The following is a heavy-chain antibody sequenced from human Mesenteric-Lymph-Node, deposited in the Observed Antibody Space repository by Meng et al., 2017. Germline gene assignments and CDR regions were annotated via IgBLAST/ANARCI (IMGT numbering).Heavy chain of an antibody. CDR1: GGSFSGYY. CDR2: INHSGST. V-gene: IGHV4-34*09. J-gene: IGHJ4*02. Sequence: VQRQEAGPGLVKPSQTLSLTCAVYGGSFSGYYWSWSRQPPGKGLEWIGEINHSGSTNYNPSLKSRVTISVDKSKNQFSLNLSSVTAADTAVYYCARVGQWLPIDYWGQGTLVTVS. CDR3: ARVGQWLPIDY. D-gene: IGHD6-19*01.